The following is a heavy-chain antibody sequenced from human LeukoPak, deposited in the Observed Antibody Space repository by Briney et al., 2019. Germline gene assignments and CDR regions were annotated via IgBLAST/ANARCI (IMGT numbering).Heavy chain of an antibody. V-gene: IGHV3-11*01. CDR1: GFSFSDYY. CDR3: ARSIGYYYTMDV. D-gene: IGHD3-22*01. J-gene: IGHJ6*02. Sequence: GGSLRLSCVACGFSFSDYYMSWIRQAPGRGLEWISYISGGGSDLYYADSVKGRFTISRGNANNSLYLQMNSLRAEDTAVYYCARSIGYYYTMDVWGQGTTVTVSS. CDR2: ISGGGSDL.